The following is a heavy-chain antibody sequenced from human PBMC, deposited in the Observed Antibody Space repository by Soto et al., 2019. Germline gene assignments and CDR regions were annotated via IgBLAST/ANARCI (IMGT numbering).Heavy chain of an antibody. CDR3: ARTKSRGYCSSTSCPQGGFDP. Sequence: QVQLVQSGAEVKKPGASVKVSCKASGYTFTGYYMHWVRQAPGQGLEWMGWINPNSGGTNYAQKFQGRVTMTRDTSISTAYMELSRLRSDDTAVYYCARTKSRGYCSSTSCPQGGFDPWGQGTLVTVSS. J-gene: IGHJ5*02. CDR2: INPNSGGT. CDR1: GYTFTGYY. D-gene: IGHD2-2*01. V-gene: IGHV1-2*02.